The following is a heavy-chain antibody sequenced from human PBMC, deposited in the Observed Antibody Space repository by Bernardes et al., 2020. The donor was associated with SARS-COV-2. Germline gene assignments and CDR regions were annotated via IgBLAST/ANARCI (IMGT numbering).Heavy chain of an antibody. V-gene: IGHV5-51*01. CDR1: GYIFSSYW. CDR2: IHPSDSDT. D-gene: IGHD2-15*01. CDR3: VRDLAGGSGS. Sequence: GESLKISCNGSGYIFSSYWIAWVRQMPGKGLEWMGIIHPSDSDTKYSPSLQGQVTMSADTSTSTAYLQWNSLKASDTAIYYCVRDLAGGSGSWGQGTLVTVSS. J-gene: IGHJ4*02.